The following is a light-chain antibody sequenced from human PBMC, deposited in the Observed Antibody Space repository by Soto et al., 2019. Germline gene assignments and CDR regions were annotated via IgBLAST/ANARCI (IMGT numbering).Light chain of an antibody. CDR3: QQYNNWSPIT. CDR1: QSVSSN. CDR2: GAS. J-gene: IGKJ5*01. Sequence: EIVMTHSPATLSVSPGERATLSCRASQSVSSNLAWYQQKPGQAPRLLIYGASTRATGIPARFSGSGSGTEFTLTISSLQSEDFAVYYCQQYNNWSPITFGQGTRLEIK. V-gene: IGKV3D-15*01.